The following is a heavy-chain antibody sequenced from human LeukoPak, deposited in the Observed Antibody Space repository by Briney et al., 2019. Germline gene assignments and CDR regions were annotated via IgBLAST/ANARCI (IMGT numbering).Heavy chain of an antibody. J-gene: IGHJ4*02. CDR1: GFTFTSSA. V-gene: IGHV1-58*02. CDR3: ARDRGADSGYEYSIDY. Sequence: GTSVKVSCKASGFTFTSSAMQWVRQARGQRLEWIGWIVVGGGNTNYAQKFQERVTITRDMSTSTAYMELSSLRSEDTAVYYCARDRGADSGYEYSIDYWGQGTLVTVSS. D-gene: IGHD5-12*01. CDR2: IVVGGGNT.